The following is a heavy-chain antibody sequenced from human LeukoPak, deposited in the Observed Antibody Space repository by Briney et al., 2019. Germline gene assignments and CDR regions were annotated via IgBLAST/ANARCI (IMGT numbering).Heavy chain of an antibody. CDR2: INTNSGGT. Sequence: ASVKVSCKASGYSFTDNYMHWVRQAPGQGLEWMGRINTNSGGTNYAQKFQGRVTMTRDTSTSTVYMELSSLRSEDTAVYYCARVPTWELLHSYDYWGQGTLVTVSS. CDR3: ARVPTWELLHSYDY. J-gene: IGHJ4*02. D-gene: IGHD1-26*01. V-gene: IGHV1-2*06. CDR1: GYSFTDNY.